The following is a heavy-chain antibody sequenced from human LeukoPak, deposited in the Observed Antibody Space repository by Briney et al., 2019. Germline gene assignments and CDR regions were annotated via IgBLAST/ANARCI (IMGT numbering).Heavy chain of an antibody. CDR3: ARLVYYDNSASYYFDY. V-gene: IGHV4-59*02. Sequence: SETLSLPCTVSGGSGSSYYWSWIRQPPGRGLEWIGQISYTGSTKYSPSLKSRVTISEDTSKNQFSLKLSSVTTADTAVYYCARLVYYDNSASYYFDYWGLGTLVTVSS. CDR2: ISYTGST. D-gene: IGHD3-22*01. CDR1: GGSGSSYY. J-gene: IGHJ4*02.